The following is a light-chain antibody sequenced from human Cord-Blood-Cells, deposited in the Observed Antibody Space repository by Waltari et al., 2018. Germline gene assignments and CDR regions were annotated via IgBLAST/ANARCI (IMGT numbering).Light chain of an antibody. Sequence: QSVLTQPPSVSGAPGQRVTISCTGSSSNIGAGYDVHWYQQLPGTAPKLLIHGNSKRPSGVPDRCSGSKAGTSASLAITGLQAEDEADYYCQSYDSSRSGWVFGGGTKLTVL. V-gene: IGLV1-40*01. CDR3: QSYDSSRSGWV. J-gene: IGLJ3*02. CDR2: GNS. CDR1: SSNIGAGYD.